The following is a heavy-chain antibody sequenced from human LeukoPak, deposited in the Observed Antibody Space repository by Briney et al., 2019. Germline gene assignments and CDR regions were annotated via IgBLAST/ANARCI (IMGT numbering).Heavy chain of an antibody. CDR2: IYHSGST. Sequence: SETLSLTCAVSGGSISSGGYSWSWIRQPPGKGLEWIGYIYHSGSTYYNPSLKSRVTISVDRSKNQFSLKLSSVTAADTAVYYCARFENYPNDAFDIWGQGTMVTVSS. CDR1: GGSISSGGYS. V-gene: IGHV4-30-2*01. D-gene: IGHD5-24*01. CDR3: ARFENYPNDAFDI. J-gene: IGHJ3*02.